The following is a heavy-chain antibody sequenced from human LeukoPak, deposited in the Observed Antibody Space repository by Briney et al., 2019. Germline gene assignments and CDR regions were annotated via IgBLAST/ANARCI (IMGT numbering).Heavy chain of an antibody. CDR2: TSYSEGT. CDR1: GGSVSRGGYY. J-gene: IGHJ4*02. CDR3: ARGGGYFDY. D-gene: IGHD3-16*01. Sequence: PSETLSLTCTVSGGSVSRGGYYWNWIRQHPGKGLEWIGFTSYSEGTYYNPSLMSRITISVDTSKNQFSLKLSSVTAADTAVYYCARGGGYFDYWGQGTLVTVSS. V-gene: IGHV4-31*03.